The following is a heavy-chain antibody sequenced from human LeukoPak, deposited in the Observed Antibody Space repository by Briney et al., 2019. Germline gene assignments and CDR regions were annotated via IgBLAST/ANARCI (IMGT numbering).Heavy chain of an antibody. CDR1: GYSFTSYW. J-gene: IGHJ6*02. D-gene: IGHD5-18*01. V-gene: IGHV5-51*01. CDR2: IYPGDSDT. CDR3: ARLKRGYSYGSYYYYGMDV. Sequence: GESLKISCKGSGYSFTSYWIGWVRQMPGKGLEWMGIIYPGDSDTRYSPSFQGQVTISADKSISTAYLQWSSLKASDTAMYYCARLKRGYSYGSYYYYGMDVWGQGTTVTV.